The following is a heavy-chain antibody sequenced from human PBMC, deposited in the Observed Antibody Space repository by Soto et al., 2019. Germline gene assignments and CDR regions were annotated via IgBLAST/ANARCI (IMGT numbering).Heavy chain of an antibody. V-gene: IGHV4-59*08. J-gene: IGHJ6*03. CDR1: GGSISSYY. CDR3: ARHGYGVGDQINYYYYYYMDV. D-gene: IGHD4-17*01. Sequence: SETLSLTCTVSGGSISSYYWSWIRQPPGKGLEWIGYIYYSGSTNYNPSLKSRVTISVDTSKNQFSLKLSSVTAADTAVYYCARHGYGVGDQINYYYYYYMDVWGKGTTVTVSS. CDR2: IYYSGST.